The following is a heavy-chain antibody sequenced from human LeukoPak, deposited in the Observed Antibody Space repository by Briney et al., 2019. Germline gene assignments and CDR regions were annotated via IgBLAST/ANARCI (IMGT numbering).Heavy chain of an antibody. D-gene: IGHD1-26*01. V-gene: IGHV4-31*03. CDR3: ARIGASHYYYGVDV. CDR1: GGSIRSGGYS. CDR2: IYYSGST. Sequence: SQTLSLTCTVSGGSIRSGGYSWRWIRQHPGKGLEWIGYIYYSGSTYYNPSLKSRVTISVDTSKNQFSLKLSSVTAADTAVYYCARIGASHYYYGVDVWGQGTTVIVSS. J-gene: IGHJ6*02.